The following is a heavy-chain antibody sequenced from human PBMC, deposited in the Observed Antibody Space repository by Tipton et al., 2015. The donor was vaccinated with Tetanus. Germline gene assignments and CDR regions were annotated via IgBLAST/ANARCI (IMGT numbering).Heavy chain of an antibody. Sequence: SLRLSCDTSGFTFSDYYMGWIRQAPGKGLEWISYISSSGHTMYYAESVKGRFTISRDNVENSLYLRMNSLRDEDTAMYYCAKVPFEGIAVPGPYDCWGQGTLVTVSS. CDR3: AKVPFEGIAVPGPYDC. J-gene: IGHJ4*02. D-gene: IGHD6-19*01. V-gene: IGHV3-11*04. CDR1: GFTFSDYY. CDR2: ISSSGHTM.